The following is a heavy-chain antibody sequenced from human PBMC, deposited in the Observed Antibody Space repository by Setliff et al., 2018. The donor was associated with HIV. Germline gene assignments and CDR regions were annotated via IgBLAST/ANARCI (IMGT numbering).Heavy chain of an antibody. CDR1: GYTFTSYG. Sequence: ASVKVSCKASGYTFTSYGISWVRQAPGQGLEWMGWISAYNGNTNYAQKLQGRVTMTTDTSSSTAYIELRSLRSDDTAVYYCARGTYYYDSSGYLAAGHFDYWGQGTLVTVSS. CDR2: ISAYNGNT. J-gene: IGHJ4*02. V-gene: IGHV1-18*01. D-gene: IGHD3-22*01. CDR3: ARGTYYYDSSGYLAAGHFDY.